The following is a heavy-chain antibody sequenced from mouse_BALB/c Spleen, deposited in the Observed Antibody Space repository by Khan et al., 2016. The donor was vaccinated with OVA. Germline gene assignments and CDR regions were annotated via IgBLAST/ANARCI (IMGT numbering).Heavy chain of an antibody. D-gene: IGHD2-12*01. V-gene: IGHV1-4*01. CDR1: GYTFTTYG. J-gene: IGHJ3*01. Sequence: QVQLKQSGAELAKPGASVKISCKASGYTFTTYGMHWVKQTPGQGLEWIGYIDPCTGYTKYTQNFKDKATLTTDKSSSTAYMQLSILTSEDSAVYYWARSGLYDVFAYWGQGTLVTVSA. CDR3: ARSGLYDVFAY. CDR2: IDPCTGYT.